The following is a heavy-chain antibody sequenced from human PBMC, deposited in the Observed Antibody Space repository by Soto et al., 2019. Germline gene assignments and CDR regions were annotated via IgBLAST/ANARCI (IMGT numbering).Heavy chain of an antibody. V-gene: IGHV4-34*01. J-gene: IGHJ6*03. CDR1: GGSFSGYY. D-gene: IGHD2-2*01. CDR2: INHSGST. CDR3: ARAEVVVVPAHYYMDV. Sequence: SETLSLTCAVYGGSFSGYYWSWIRQPPGKGLEWIGEINHSGSTNYNPSLKSRVTISVETSKNQISLKLSSVTAADTAVYYCARAEVVVVPAHYYMDVWGKGTTVTVSS.